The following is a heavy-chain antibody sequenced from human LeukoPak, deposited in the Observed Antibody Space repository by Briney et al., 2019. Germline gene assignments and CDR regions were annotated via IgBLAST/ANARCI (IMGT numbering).Heavy chain of an antibody. CDR1: GFTFSNYG. Sequence: GGSLRLSCAASGFTFSNYGMSWVRQAPGKGLEWVSGISGSGGSTYYADSVKGRFTISRDNSKNTLYLQMSSLTAEDTAVFYCAKEMYYYGSGSSSDYWGQGTLVTVSS. CDR3: AKEMYYYGSGSSSDY. D-gene: IGHD3-10*01. V-gene: IGHV3-23*01. CDR2: ISGSGGST. J-gene: IGHJ4*02.